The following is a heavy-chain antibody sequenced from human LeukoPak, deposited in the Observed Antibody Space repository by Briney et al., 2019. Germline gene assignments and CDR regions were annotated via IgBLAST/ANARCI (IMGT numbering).Heavy chain of an antibody. CDR1: GFTVSSNY. J-gene: IGHJ4*02. D-gene: IGHD3-16*01. V-gene: IGHV3-53*01. CDR2: IYSGGST. Sequence: PGGSLRLSCAASGFTVSSNYMSWVRQAPGKGLEWVSVIYSGGSTYYADSVKGRFTTSRDNSKNTLYLQMNSLRAEDTAVYYCARTEPGGEPFYFDYWGQGTLVTVSS. CDR3: ARTEPGGEPFYFDY.